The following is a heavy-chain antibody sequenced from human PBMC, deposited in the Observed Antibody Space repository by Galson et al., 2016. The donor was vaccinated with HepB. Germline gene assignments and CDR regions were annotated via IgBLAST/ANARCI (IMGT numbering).Heavy chain of an antibody. D-gene: IGHD3-10*01. J-gene: IGHJ6*02. Sequence: SVKVSCKASGYTFTSYDINWVRQAAGQGLEWMGWMNPNSGNTGYAQKFQGRVTMTRNTSISTAYMELSSLRSEDTAVYYCARHPPRWFEELLVYGMDGWGQGTTVTVS. CDR2: MNPNSGNT. V-gene: IGHV1-8*01. CDR3: ARHPPRWFEELLVYGMDG. CDR1: GYTFTSYD.